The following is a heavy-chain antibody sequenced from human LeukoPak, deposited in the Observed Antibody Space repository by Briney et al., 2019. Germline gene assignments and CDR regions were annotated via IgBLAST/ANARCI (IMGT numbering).Heavy chain of an antibody. CDR3: VRDLYTDQLLPSGWFDP. J-gene: IGHJ5*02. V-gene: IGHV1-2*02. D-gene: IGHD2-2*01. CDR2: INPNSGGT. Sequence: GASVKVSCKASGYTFTGYYMHWVRQAPGQGLEWMGWINPNSGGTNYAQKFQGRVTMTRDTSISTAYMELSRLRSDDTAVYYCVRDLYTDQLLPSGWFDPWGQGTLVTVSS. CDR1: GYTFTGYY.